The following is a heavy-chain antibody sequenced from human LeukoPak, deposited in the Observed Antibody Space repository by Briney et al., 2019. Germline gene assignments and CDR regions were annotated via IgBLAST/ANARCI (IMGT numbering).Heavy chain of an antibody. J-gene: IGHJ5*02. V-gene: IGHV3-7*01. CDR3: ARDDCSSISCYHNWFDP. D-gene: IGHD2-2*01. CDR1: GFTFSSYW. Sequence: GGSLRLSCAASGFTFSSYWMSWVRQAPGKGLEWVANIKQDGSEKYYVDSVKGRFTIPRDNAKNTLYLQMNSLRAEDTAVYYCARDDCSSISCYHNWFDPWGQGTLVTVSS. CDR2: IKQDGSEK.